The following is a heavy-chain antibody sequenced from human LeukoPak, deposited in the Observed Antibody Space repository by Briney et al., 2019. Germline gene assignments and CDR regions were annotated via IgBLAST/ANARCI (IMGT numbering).Heavy chain of an antibody. CDR3: AKVLIAVARYYYYGMDV. Sequence: PGGSLRLSCAATGFTFSGYWMTWVRQAPGKGLEWVANINQDGSEKHYLGSVKGRFTISRDNAKNSVYLQMNSLRAEDTAVYYCAKVLIAVARYYYYGMDVWGQGTTVTVSS. CDR1: GFTFSGYW. J-gene: IGHJ6*02. D-gene: IGHD6-19*01. CDR2: INQDGSEK. V-gene: IGHV3-7*03.